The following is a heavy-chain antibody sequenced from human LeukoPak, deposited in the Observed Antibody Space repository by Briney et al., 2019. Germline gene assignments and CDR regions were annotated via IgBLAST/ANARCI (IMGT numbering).Heavy chain of an antibody. CDR1: GGSFSGYY. CDR3: ARHSRETVVGYYYYYMDV. V-gene: IGHV4-34*01. D-gene: IGHD4-23*01. CDR2: INHSGST. J-gene: IGHJ6*03. Sequence: SETLSLTCAVYGGSFSGYYWSWIRQPPGKGLEWIGEINHSGSTNYNPSLKSRVTISVDTSKNQFSLKLSSVTAADTAVYYCARHSRETVVGYYYYYMDVWGKGTTVTISS.